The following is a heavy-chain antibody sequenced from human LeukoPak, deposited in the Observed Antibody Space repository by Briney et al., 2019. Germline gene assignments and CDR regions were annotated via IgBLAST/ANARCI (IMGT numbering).Heavy chain of an antibody. V-gene: IGHV4-4*07. D-gene: IGHD3-3*01. J-gene: IGHJ3*02. CDR1: DDSIRDYY. CDR2: VYTGGST. Sequence: SETLSLTCIVSDDSIRDYYWSWIRQPAGRGREWIGRVYTGGSTNYNPSLKSRVTMSVDTSRNQFSLKLTSVTAADTAVYYCARGLTIFGVVRDAFDIWGQGTMVTVSS. CDR3: ARGLTIFGVVRDAFDI.